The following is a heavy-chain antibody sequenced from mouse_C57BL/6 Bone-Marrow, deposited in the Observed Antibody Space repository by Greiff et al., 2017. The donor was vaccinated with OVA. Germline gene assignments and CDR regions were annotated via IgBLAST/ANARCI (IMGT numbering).Heavy chain of an antibody. Sequence: EVKLVESGGGLVKPGGSLKLSCAASGFTFSDYGMHWVRQAPEKGLEWVAYISSGSSTIYYADTVKGRFTISRDNAKNTLFLQVTSLRSEDTAMYYCASRFYDGYYGAMDYWGQGTSVTVSS. CDR3: ASRFYDGYYGAMDY. CDR1: GFTFSDYG. CDR2: ISSGSSTI. D-gene: IGHD2-3*01. J-gene: IGHJ4*01. V-gene: IGHV5-17*01.